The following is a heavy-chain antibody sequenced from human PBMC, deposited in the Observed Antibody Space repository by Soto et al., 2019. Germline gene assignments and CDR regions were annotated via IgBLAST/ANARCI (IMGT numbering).Heavy chain of an antibody. V-gene: IGHV3-66*01. CDR3: ARDAVKLGLRRNYYYYYMDV. J-gene: IGHJ6*03. Sequence: EVPLVESGGGLVQPGGSLRLSCAASGFTVSSNYMSWVRQAPGKGLEWVSVIYSGGSRYYADSVKGRFAISRDNSKNTLYLQMNSLRAEDTAVYYCARDAVKLGLRRNYYYYYMDVWGKGTTVTVSS. CDR1: GFTVSSNY. CDR2: IYSGGSR. D-gene: IGHD1-7*01.